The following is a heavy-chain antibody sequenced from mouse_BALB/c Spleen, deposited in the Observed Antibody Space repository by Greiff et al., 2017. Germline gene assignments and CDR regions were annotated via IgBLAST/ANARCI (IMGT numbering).Heavy chain of an antibody. V-gene: IGHV5-4*02. Sequence: EVQGVESGGGLVKPGGSLKLSCAASGFTFSDYYMYWVRQTPEKRLEWVATISDGGSYTYYPDSVKGRFTTSRDKAKNNLYLQMSSLKSEDTAMYYCAREEPYYAMDYWGQGTSVTVSS. CDR2: ISDGGSYT. CDR3: AREEPYYAMDY. CDR1: GFTFSDYY. J-gene: IGHJ4*01.